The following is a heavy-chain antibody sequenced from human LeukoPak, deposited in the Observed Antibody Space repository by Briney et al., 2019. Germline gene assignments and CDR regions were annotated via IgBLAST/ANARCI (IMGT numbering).Heavy chain of an antibody. V-gene: IGHV3-23*01. CDR1: GFTFSSYA. J-gene: IGHJ4*02. CDR2: ISGSGGST. CDR3: AKVIDFWSGSTAYYFDY. D-gene: IGHD3-3*01. Sequence: PGGSLRLSCAASGFTFSSYAMSWVRQAPGKGLEWVSAISGSGGSTYYADSVKGRFTISRDNSKNTLYLQMNSLRAEDTAVYYCAKVIDFWSGSTAYYFDYWGQRTLVTVSS.